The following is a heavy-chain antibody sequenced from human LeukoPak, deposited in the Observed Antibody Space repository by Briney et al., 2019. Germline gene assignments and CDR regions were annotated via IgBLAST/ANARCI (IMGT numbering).Heavy chain of an antibody. Sequence: QPGGSLRLSCAASGFTFSSYGMHWVRQAPGKGLERVAFIRYDGSNKYYADSVKGRFTISRDNSKNTLYLQMNSLRADDTAVYYCARVVTVEMATIISSQLDYWGQGTLVTVSS. J-gene: IGHJ4*02. V-gene: IGHV3-30*02. CDR2: IRYDGSNK. CDR1: GFTFSSYG. CDR3: ARVVTVEMATIISSQLDY. D-gene: IGHD5-24*01.